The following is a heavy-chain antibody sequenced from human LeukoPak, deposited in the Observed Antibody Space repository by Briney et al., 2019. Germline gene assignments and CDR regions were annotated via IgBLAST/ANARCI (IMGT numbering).Heavy chain of an antibody. V-gene: IGHV4-34*01. CDR1: GGSFSGYY. CDR3: ARDYGDSAPDY. J-gene: IGHJ4*02. Sequence: SETLSLTCAVYGGSFSGYYWSWIRQPPGKGLEWIGEINHSGSTNYNPSLKSRVTISVDTSKNQFSLKLSSLTAADTAVYYCARDYGDSAPDYWGQGTLVTVSS. CDR2: INHSGST. D-gene: IGHD3-16*01.